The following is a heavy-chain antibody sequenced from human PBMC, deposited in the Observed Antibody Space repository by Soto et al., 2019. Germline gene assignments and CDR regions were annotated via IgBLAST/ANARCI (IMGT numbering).Heavy chain of an antibody. Sequence: EVQLVESGGVVVQPGGSLRLSCAASGFTFDDYTMHWVRQAPGKGLEWVSLISWDGGSTYYADSVKVRFTISRDNSKNYLYLQMNSLRTEDTALYYCAKGDYYDSSGYPAFYHYWGQGTLVTVSA. CDR3: AKGDYYDSSGYPAFYHY. D-gene: IGHD3-22*01. V-gene: IGHV3-43*01. CDR2: ISWDGGST. CDR1: GFTFDDYT. J-gene: IGHJ4*02.